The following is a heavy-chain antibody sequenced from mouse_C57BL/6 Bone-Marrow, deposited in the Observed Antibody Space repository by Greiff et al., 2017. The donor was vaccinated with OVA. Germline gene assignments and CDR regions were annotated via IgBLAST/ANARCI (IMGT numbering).Heavy chain of an antibody. CDR3: ARDGDYYVMDY. Sequence: EVQLVESGGGLVKPGGSLKLSCAASGFTFSDYGMHWVRQAPEKGLEWVAYISSGSSTIYYADTVKGRFTISRDNAKNTLFLQMTSLRSEDTAMYYCARDGDYYVMDYWGQGTSVTVSS. D-gene: IGHD2-13*01. CDR2: ISSGSSTI. CDR1: GFTFSDYG. V-gene: IGHV5-17*01. J-gene: IGHJ4*01.